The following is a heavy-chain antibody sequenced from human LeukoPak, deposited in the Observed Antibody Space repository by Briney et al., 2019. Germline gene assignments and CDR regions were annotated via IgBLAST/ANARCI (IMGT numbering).Heavy chain of an antibody. CDR1: GGSISSYY. CDR3: AGVSYSSGWYLDY. V-gene: IGHV4-59*01. CDR2: TYYSGST. D-gene: IGHD6-19*01. Sequence: SETLTLTCTVSGGSISSYYWSWIRQPPGKGLEWIGYTYYSGSTNYNPSLKSRVTISVDTSKNQFSLKLSSVTAADTAVYYCAGVSYSSGWYLDYWGQGTLVTVSS. J-gene: IGHJ4*02.